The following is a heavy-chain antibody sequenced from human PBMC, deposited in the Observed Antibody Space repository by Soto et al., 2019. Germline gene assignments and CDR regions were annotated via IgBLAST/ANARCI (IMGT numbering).Heavy chain of an antibody. CDR1: GGSISSYY. CDR3: VRDGTKTLRDWFDP. V-gene: IGHV4-4*07. Sequence: KPSETLSLTCTVSGGSISSYYWSWIRQPAGKGLEWIGRIYTSGSTNYNPSLKSRVTMSVDTSKNQFSLKLSSVTAADTAVYYCVRDGTKTLRDWFDPWGQGISVTVSS. J-gene: IGHJ5*02. D-gene: IGHD1-1*01. CDR2: IYTSGST.